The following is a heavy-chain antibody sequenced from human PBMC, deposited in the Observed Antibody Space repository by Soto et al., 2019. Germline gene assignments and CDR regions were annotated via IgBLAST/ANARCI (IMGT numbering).Heavy chain of an antibody. CDR2: ISYDGSNK. CDR1: GFTFSSYG. J-gene: IGHJ5*02. CDR3: AEEPNYGSGKPPFDP. V-gene: IGHV3-30*18. D-gene: IGHD3-10*01. Sequence: QVQLVESGGGVVQPGRSLRLSCAASGFTFSSYGMHWVRQAPGKGLEWVAVISYDGSNKYYADSVKGRFTISRDNSKNTLYLQMNSLRAEDTAVYYCAEEPNYGSGKPPFDPWGQGTLVTVSS.